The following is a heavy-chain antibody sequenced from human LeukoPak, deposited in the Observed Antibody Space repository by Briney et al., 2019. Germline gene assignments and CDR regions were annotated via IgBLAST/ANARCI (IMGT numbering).Heavy chain of an antibody. CDR1: GFPFVKSW. J-gene: IGHJ4*02. V-gene: IGHV3-74*03. Sequence: GGSLRLSCAASGFPFVKSWMHWVRQAPGKGLVWISRIHNDGSGTTYADSVKGRFTISRDNSKNTLYLQMNSLRAEDTAVYYCAKGRNWNYDFDYWGQGTLVTVSS. CDR3: AKGRNWNYDFDY. CDR2: IHNDGSGT. D-gene: IGHD1-7*01.